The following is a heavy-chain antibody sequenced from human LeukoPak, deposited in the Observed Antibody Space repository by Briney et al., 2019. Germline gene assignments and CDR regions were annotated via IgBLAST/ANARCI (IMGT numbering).Heavy chain of an antibody. CDR3: ARAPGADYDFWSGYYIHYHGMDV. D-gene: IGHD3-3*01. CDR2: FDPEDGET. CDR1: GYTLTELS. J-gene: IGHJ6*02. Sequence: ASVKVSCKVSGYTLTELSMHWVRQAPGKGLEWMGGFDPEDGETIYAQKFQGRVTMTEDTSTDTAYMELSSLRSEDTAVYYCARAPGADYDFWSGYYIHYHGMDVWGQGTTVTVSS. V-gene: IGHV1-24*01.